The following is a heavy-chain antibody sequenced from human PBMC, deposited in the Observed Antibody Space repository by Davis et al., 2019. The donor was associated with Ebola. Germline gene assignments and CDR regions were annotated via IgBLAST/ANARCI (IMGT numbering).Heavy chain of an antibody. J-gene: IGHJ5*02. Sequence: SETLSLTCTVSGGSISSYYWSWIRQPAGKGLEWIGYIYDSGSTSYNPSLKSRVTISVDTSKNQFSLKLSSVTAADTAVYYCARLTQLSWFDPWGQGTLVTVSS. CDR1: GGSISSYY. V-gene: IGHV4-59*08. D-gene: IGHD6-13*01. CDR2: IYDSGST. CDR3: ARLTQLSWFDP.